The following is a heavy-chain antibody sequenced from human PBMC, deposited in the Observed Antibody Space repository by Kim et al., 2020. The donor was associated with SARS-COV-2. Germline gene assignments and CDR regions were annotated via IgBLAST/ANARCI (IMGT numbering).Heavy chain of an antibody. CDR3: ARDLSTLPDIGDAFDI. V-gene: IGHV4-59*01. D-gene: IGHD3-9*01. Sequence: LQSRVTISVDTSKNQFSLKLSSVTAADTAVYYCARDLSTLPDIGDAFDIWGQGTMVTVSS. J-gene: IGHJ3*02.